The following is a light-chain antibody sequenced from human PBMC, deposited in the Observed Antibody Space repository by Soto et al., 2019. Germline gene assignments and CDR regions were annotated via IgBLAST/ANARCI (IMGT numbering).Light chain of an antibody. Sequence: QSVLTQPASVSGSPGQSITISCTGTSSDVDGYNYVSWYQQHPGKAPKLMIYEVSNRPSGVSDRFSGSKSGNTASLTISGLQAEDEADYYCSSYTSGTTHVFGTGTKLTVL. V-gene: IGLV2-14*01. CDR3: SSYTSGTTHV. CDR1: SSDVDGYNY. CDR2: EVS. J-gene: IGLJ1*01.